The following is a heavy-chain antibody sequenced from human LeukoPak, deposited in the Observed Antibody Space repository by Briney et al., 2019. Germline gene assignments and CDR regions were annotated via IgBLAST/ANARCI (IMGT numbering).Heavy chain of an antibody. V-gene: IGHV5-51*01. CDR2: VYPGDSDT. CDR3: VRLYGDYALDY. J-gene: IGHJ4*02. D-gene: IGHD4-17*01. CDR1: GYNFPSYW. Sequence: GESLKISCKGSGYNFPSYWIGWVRQMPGKGLEWMGIVYPGDSDTRYSPSFQGQVTISADKSISTAYLQWSSLKASDTAMYYCVRLYGDYALDYWGQGTLVTVSS.